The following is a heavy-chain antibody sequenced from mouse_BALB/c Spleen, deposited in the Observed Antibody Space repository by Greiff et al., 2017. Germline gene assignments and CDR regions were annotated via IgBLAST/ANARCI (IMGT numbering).Heavy chain of an antibody. CDR2: INPSNGRT. D-gene: IGHD2-10*01. V-gene: IGHV1S81*02. CDR1: GYTFTSYW. J-gene: IGHJ2*01. CDR3: ARGAYYGNYYFDY. Sequence: QVQLQQPGAELVKPGASVKLSCKASGYTFTSYWMHWVKQRPGQGLEWIGEINPSNGRTNYNEKFKSKATLTVDKSSSTAYMQLSSLTSEDSAVYYCARGAYYGNYYFDYWGQGTTLTVSS.